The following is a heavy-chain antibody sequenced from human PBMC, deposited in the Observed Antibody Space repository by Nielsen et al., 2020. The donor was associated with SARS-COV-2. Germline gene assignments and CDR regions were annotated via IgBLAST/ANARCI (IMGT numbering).Heavy chain of an antibody. CDR1: GGTFSSYA. CDR2: IIPIFGTA. J-gene: IGHJ3*02. CDR3: ARGEGWLAPDAFDI. V-gene: IGHV1-69*13. Sequence: SVKVSCKASGGTFSSYAISWVRQAPGQELEWMGGIIPIFGTANYAQKFQGRVTITADESTSTAYMELSSLRSEDTAVYYCARGEGWLAPDAFDIWGQGTMVTVSS. D-gene: IGHD6-19*01.